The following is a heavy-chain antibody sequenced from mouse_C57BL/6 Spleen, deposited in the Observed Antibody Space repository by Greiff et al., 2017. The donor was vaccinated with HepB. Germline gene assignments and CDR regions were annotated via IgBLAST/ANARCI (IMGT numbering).Heavy chain of an antibody. CDR3: AGGNSWFAY. V-gene: IGHV1-53*01. Sequence: QVQLQQPGTELVKPGASVKLSCKASGFTFTSYWMHWVKQRPGQGLEWNGNINPSNGGTNYNEKFKSKVTLTVEQSSSTAYMQLSSLTSEDSDVCYCAGGNSWFAYWGQGALVTVS. CDR2: INPSNGGT. J-gene: IGHJ3*01. CDR1: GFTFTSYW.